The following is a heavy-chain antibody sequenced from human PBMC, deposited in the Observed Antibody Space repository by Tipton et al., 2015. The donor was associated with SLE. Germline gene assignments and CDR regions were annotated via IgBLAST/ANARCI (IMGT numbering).Heavy chain of an antibody. J-gene: IGHJ3*01. CDR1: GGSISSYY. Sequence: TLSLTCTVSGGSISSYYWSWIRQPPGKGLEWIGYIYYSGSTNYNPSLKSRVTISVDTSKNQFSLKLSSVTAADTAVYYCARTGGRDAFDCWGQGTLVTVSS. CDR2: IYYSGST. D-gene: IGHD2-15*01. CDR3: ARTGGRDAFDC. V-gene: IGHV4-59*01.